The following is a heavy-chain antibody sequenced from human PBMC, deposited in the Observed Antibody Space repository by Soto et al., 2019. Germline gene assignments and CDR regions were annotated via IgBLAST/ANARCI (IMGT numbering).Heavy chain of an antibody. V-gene: IGHV4-31*03. D-gene: IGHD4-17*01. CDR2: IYYSGST. CDR1: GGSINSGGYC. Sequence: QVQLQESGPGLVKPSQTLSLTCTVSGGSINSGGYCWSWIRQHPGKGLEWIGYIYYSGSTYYNPFLEGRVTIQVDTSKNQCSLKLSSVTAADTAVYYCAREGGYGDYGGYFDYWGQGTLVTVSS. J-gene: IGHJ4*02. CDR3: AREGGYGDYGGYFDY.